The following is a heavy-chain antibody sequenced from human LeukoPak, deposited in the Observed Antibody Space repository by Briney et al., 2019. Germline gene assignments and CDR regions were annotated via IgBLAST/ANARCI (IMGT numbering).Heavy chain of an antibody. CDR1: GFTFSSYS. D-gene: IGHD6-13*01. CDR2: ISSSGSTI. J-gene: IGHJ5*02. Sequence: GGSLRLSCAASGFTFSSYSMNWVRQAPGKGLEWVSYISSSGSTIYYADSVKGRFTISRDNAKNSLYLQMNSLRAEDTAVYYCARDSSSWYKPNWFDPWGQGTLVTVSS. V-gene: IGHV3-48*04. CDR3: ARDSSSWYKPNWFDP.